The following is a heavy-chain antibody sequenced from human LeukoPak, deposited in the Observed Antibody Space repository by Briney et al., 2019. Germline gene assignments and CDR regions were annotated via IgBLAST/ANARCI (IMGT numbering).Heavy chain of an antibody. V-gene: IGHV5-51*01. CDR2: IYPGDSDT. CDR1: GYSFTNYW. Sequence: GESLKISCKGSGYSFTNYWIAWVRQKPGEGLEWMGNIYPGDSDTRYNPSFQGQVTISADKSIKTAYLQWSSLKASDTAIYYCARRGGGNTGGFYLDYWGQGSLVTVSS. D-gene: IGHD2/OR15-2a*01. J-gene: IGHJ4*02. CDR3: ARRGGGNTGGFYLDY.